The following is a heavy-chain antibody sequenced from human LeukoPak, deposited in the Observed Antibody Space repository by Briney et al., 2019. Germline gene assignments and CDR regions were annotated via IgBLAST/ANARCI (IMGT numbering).Heavy chain of an antibody. D-gene: IGHD2-2*01. CDR2: INPNSGGT. Sequence: ASVKVSCKASGYTFTGYYIHWVRQAPGQGLEWMGWINPNSGGTNYAQNFQGRVTMTGDTSISTAYMELGRLRSDDTAVYYCARGPGAISGRSASSYLNYWGQGTPVTASS. V-gene: IGHV1-2*02. J-gene: IGHJ4*02. CDR3: ARGPGAISGRSASSYLNY. CDR1: GYTFTGYY.